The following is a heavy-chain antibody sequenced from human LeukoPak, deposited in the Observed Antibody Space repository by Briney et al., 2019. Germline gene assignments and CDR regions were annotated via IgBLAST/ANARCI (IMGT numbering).Heavy chain of an antibody. Sequence: ASVKICCKASGYTFTSYYMHCMRQAPGQWLEWMGIINPSGGSTSYAQKFQGRVTMTRDTSTSTVYMELSSLRSEDTAVYYCAKDYDSSANGAFDIWGQGTMVTVSS. CDR2: INPSGGST. J-gene: IGHJ3*02. D-gene: IGHD3-22*01. CDR3: AKDYDSSANGAFDI. V-gene: IGHV1-46*01. CDR1: GYTFTSYY.